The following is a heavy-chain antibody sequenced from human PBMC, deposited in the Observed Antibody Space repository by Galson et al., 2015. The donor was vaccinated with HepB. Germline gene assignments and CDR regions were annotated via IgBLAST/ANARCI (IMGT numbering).Heavy chain of an antibody. Sequence: SLRLSCAASGFTFSNAWMSWVRQAPGKGLEWVGRIKSKTDGGTTDYAAPVEGRFIISRDDSKDMLYLQMHSLKTEDTAVYYCTTELRWELLINYWGQGTLVTVSS. CDR3: TTELRWELLINY. CDR2: IKSKTDGGTT. J-gene: IGHJ4*02. D-gene: IGHD1-26*01. V-gene: IGHV3-15*01. CDR1: GFTFSNAW.